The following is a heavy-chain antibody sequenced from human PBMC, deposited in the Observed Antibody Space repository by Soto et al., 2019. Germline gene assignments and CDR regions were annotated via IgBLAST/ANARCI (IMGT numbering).Heavy chain of an antibody. CDR3: ARTRGQNCNGGPTLGMGV. D-gene: IGHD2-15*01. J-gene: IGHJ6*02. CDR2: IDPSDSYT. CDR1: GCSFISYW. Sequence: PGESLKISCKGSGCSFISYWIIWVRQMPGKGLEWMGRIDPSDSYTNYSPSFQGHVTISADKSISTAYLQWSSLKASDTAMYYCARTRGQNCNGGPTLGMGVWGQGTTVTVSS. V-gene: IGHV5-10-1*01.